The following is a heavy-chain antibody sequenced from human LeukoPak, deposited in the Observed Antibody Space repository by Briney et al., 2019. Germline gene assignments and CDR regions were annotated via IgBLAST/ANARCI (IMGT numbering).Heavy chain of an antibody. Sequence: GGSLRLSCAASGFTFSSYAMHWVRQAPGKGLEYVSAISSNGGSTYYANSVKGRFTISRDNSKNTLYLQMGSLRAEDMAVYYCARASYRVRWDSSGWYFDYWGQGTLVTVSS. CDR3: ARASYRVRWDSSGWYFDY. CDR2: ISSNGGST. D-gene: IGHD6-19*01. CDR1: GFTFSSYA. J-gene: IGHJ4*02. V-gene: IGHV3-64*01.